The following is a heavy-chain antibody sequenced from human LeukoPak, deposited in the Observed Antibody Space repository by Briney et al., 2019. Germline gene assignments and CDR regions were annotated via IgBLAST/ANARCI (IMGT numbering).Heavy chain of an antibody. CDR3: ARERLGYCSSTSCVGDDAFDI. D-gene: IGHD2-2*01. V-gene: IGHV1-2*02. Sequence: ASVKVSCKASGYTFTGYYMHWVRQAPGQGLEWMGWINPNSGGTNYAQKFQGRVTMTRDTSISTAYMELSRLRSDDTAVYYCARERLGYCSSTSCVGDDAFDIWGQGTMVTVSS. CDR2: INPNSGGT. CDR1: GYTFTGYY. J-gene: IGHJ3*02.